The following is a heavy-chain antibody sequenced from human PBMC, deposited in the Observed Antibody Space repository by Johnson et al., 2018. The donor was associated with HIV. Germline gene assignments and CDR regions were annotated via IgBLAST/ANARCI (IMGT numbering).Heavy chain of an antibody. J-gene: IGHJ3*02. CDR2: IYSGGST. CDR1: GFTVSSSY. D-gene: IGHD3-10*01. Sequence: VQLVESGGGLVKPGGSLRLSCAASGFTVSSSYMSWVRQAPGKGLEWVSVIYSGGSTYYADSVKGRFTISRDNSKNTLYLQMNSLRAEDTGVYYCASTGSGSDDAFDIWGQGTMVTVSS. V-gene: IGHV3-66*02. CDR3: ASTGSGSDDAFDI.